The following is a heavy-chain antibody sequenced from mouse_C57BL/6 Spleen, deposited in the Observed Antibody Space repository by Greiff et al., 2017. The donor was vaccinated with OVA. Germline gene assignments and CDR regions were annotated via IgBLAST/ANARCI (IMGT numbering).Heavy chain of an antibody. J-gene: IGHJ2*01. CDR2: INPSSGYT. V-gene: IGHV1-7*01. CDR1: GYTFTSYW. CDR3: ARSQSPLLLDY. D-gene: IGHD1-1*01. Sequence: QVHVKQSGAELAKPGASVKLSCKASGYTFTSYWMHWVKQRPGQGLEWIGYINPSSGYTKYNQKFKDKATLTADKSSSTAYMQLSSLTYEDSAVYYCARSQSPLLLDYWGQGTTLTVSS.